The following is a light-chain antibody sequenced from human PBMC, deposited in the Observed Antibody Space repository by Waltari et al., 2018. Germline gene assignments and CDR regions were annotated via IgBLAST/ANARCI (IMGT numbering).Light chain of an antibody. J-gene: IGLJ1*01. CDR1: SRDIGTYNR. CDR3: SSYTSSSTFV. CDR2: EVN. V-gene: IGLV2-18*02. Sequence: QSALTQPPSVSGSPGQSVTTSCPRPSRDIGTYNRFSWYQQPPGTAPKLIIVEVNHRPSGVPDRFSGSKSGNTASLTISGLQAEDEATYYCSSYTSSSTFVFGTGTKVTVL.